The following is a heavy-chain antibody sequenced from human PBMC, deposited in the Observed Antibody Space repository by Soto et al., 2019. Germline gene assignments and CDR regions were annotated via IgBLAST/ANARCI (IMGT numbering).Heavy chain of an antibody. V-gene: IGHV1-24*01. J-gene: IGHJ4*02. CDR3: ATGAYSSGWSVFDY. Sequence: ASVNGSCKGSGYTLSELSRHWGRQAPGKGLEWMGGFDPEDGETIYAQKFQGRVTMTEDTSTDTAYMELSSLRSEDTAVYYCATGAYSSGWSVFDYWGQGTLVTVSS. CDR2: FDPEDGET. D-gene: IGHD6-19*01. CDR1: GYTLSELS.